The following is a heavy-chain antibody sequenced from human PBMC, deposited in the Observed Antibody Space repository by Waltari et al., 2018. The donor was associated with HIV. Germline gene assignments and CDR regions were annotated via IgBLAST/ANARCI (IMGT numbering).Heavy chain of an antibody. CDR2: IAWDGRHK. CDR1: GFTFNPYA. Sequence: QVQLVESGGGVVQPGRSLRLSCAASGFTFNPYAMHWVSQAPGKGLEWVAVIAWDGRHKHYADSVKGRSTISRDNSRNSLYLQMSSLRAEDTAVYYCGREGDYYDSSPFDYWGQGTLVTVSS. J-gene: IGHJ4*02. D-gene: IGHD3-22*01. CDR3: GREGDYYDSSPFDY. V-gene: IGHV3-30*04.